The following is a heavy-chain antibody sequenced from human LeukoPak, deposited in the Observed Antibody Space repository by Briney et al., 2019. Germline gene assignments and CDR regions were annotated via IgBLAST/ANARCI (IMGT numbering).Heavy chain of an antibody. Sequence: ASVKVSCKASGYTFTSYGISWVRQAPGQGLEWMGWISAYNGNTNYAQKLQGRVTMTTDTSTSTAYMELRSLRSDDTAVYYCARDPPRIVVVVAATNYYGMDVWGQGATVTVSS. CDR2: ISAYNGNT. V-gene: IGHV1-18*01. CDR1: GYTFTSYG. CDR3: ARDPPRIVVVVAATNYYGMDV. J-gene: IGHJ6*02. D-gene: IGHD2-15*01.